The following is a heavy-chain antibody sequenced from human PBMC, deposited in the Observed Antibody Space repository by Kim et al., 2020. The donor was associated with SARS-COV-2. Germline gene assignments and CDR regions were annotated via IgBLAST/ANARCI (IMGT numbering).Heavy chain of an antibody. Sequence: SETLSLTCTVSGGSISSSSYYWGWIRQPPGKGLEWIGSIYYSGSTYYNPSLKSRVTISVDTSKNQFSLKLSSVTSADTAVYYCARSFLWFGELLPPSWVSFYFDYWGQGTLDTVYS. J-gene: IGHJ4*02. CDR1: GGSISSSSYY. CDR3: ARSFLWFGELLPPSWVSFYFDY. V-gene: IGHV4-39*01. CDR2: IYYSGST. D-gene: IGHD3-10*01.